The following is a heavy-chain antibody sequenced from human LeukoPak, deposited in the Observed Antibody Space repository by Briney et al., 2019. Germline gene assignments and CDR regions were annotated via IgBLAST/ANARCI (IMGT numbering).Heavy chain of an antibody. CDR2: IWYDGSNK. CDR3: AREDYYDSFDI. V-gene: IGHV3-33*01. CDR1: GFTFSSYG. J-gene: IGHJ3*02. D-gene: IGHD3-22*01. Sequence: GRSLRLSCAASGFTFSSYGMHWVRQAPGKGLEWVAAIWYDGSNKYYADSVKGRFTISRDNSKNTLYLQMNSLRAEDTAVYYCAREDYYDSFDIWGQGTMVTVSS.